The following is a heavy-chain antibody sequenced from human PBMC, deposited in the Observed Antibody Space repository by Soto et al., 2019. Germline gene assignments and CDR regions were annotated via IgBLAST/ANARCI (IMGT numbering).Heavy chain of an antibody. CDR3: ARRRVLRYNRLDP. Sequence: PSETLSLTCAVYGGSFSGYYWSWIRQPPGKGLEWIGEINHSGSTNYNPSLKSRVTISVDTSKNQFSLKLSSVTAADTAVYYCARRRVLRYNRLDPWGQGTLATVSS. V-gene: IGHV4-34*01. D-gene: IGHD3-9*01. J-gene: IGHJ5*02. CDR2: INHSGST. CDR1: GGSFSGYY.